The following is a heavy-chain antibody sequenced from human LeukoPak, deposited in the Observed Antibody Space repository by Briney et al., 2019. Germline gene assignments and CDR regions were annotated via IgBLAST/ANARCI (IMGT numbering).Heavy chain of an antibody. CDR1: GFTFSSYG. J-gene: IGHJ6*04. D-gene: IGHD4-17*01. Sequence: SGGSLRLSCAASGFTFSSYGMQCVRQAPGKWMEWVAVISYDGSNKYYADSVKGRFTISRDNSKNTLYLQMNSLRAEDTAVYYCARPRTLSVNSLYYGMDVWGKGTTVTVSS. V-gene: IGHV3-30*03. CDR2: ISYDGSNK. CDR3: ARPRTLSVNSLYYGMDV.